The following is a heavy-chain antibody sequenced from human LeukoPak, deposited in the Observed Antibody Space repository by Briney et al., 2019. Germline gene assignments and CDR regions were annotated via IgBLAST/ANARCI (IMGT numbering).Heavy chain of an antibody. J-gene: IGHJ4*02. D-gene: IGHD2-15*01. CDR1: GYTFTGYY. Sequence: GASVKVSCKASGYTFTGYYMHWVRQAPGQGLEWMGWINPNSGGTNYAQKFQGWVTMTRDTSISTACMELSRLRSDDTAVYYCARSCSGGSCYDYWGQGTLVTVSS. V-gene: IGHV1-2*04. CDR3: ARSCSGGSCYDY. CDR2: INPNSGGT.